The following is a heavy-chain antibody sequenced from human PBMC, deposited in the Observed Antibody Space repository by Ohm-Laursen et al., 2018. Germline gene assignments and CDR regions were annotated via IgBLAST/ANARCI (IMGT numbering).Heavy chain of an antibody. CDR3: ARDGMRDAFDI. CDR1: GFTFSSYG. J-gene: IGHJ3*02. V-gene: IGHV3-48*03. Sequence: SLRLSCAASGFTFSSYGVNWVRQAPGKGLEWVSKITSRDYTTYYADSVKGRFTISRDNAKNSLYLQMNSLRAEDTAVYYCARDGMRDAFDIWGQGTMVTVSS. CDR2: ITSRDYTT. D-gene: IGHD1-1*01.